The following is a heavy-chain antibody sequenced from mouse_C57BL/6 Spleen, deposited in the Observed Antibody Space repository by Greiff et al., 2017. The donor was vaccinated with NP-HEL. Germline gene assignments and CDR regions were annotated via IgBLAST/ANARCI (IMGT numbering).Heavy chain of an antibody. J-gene: IGHJ4*01. V-gene: IGHV1-64*01. Sequence: QVQLQQSGAELVKPGASVKLSCKASGYTFTSYWMRWVKQRPGQGLEWIGMIHPNSGSTNYNEKFKSKATLTVDKSSSTAYMQLSSLTSEDSAVYYCARSRVGSSYYFFMDDWGQGTSVT. D-gene: IGHD1-1*01. CDR1: GYTFTSYW. CDR3: ARSRVGSSYYFFMDD. CDR2: IHPNSGST.